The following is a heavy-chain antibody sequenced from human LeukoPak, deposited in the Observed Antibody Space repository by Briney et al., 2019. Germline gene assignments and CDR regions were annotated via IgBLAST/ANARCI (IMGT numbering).Heavy chain of an antibody. J-gene: IGHJ4*02. CDR1: GYTFTSNY. D-gene: IGHD1-26*01. CDR2: INPSGGST. CDR3: ARVGGNYPIN. Sequence: ASVNVSCMASGYTFTSNYMLWVRQAPGQGLEWMGIINPSGGSTSYAQKFQGRVTMTRDTSTSTVYMELSSLSSEDTAVYYCARVGGNYPINWGQGSLVTVSA. V-gene: IGHV1-46*01.